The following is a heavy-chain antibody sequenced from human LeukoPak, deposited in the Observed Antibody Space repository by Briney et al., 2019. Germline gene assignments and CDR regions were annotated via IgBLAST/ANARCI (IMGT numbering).Heavy chain of an antibody. Sequence: SETLSLTCAVYGGSFSGYYWSWIRQPPGKGLEWIGEINHSGSTNYNPSLKSRVTISVDTSKNQFSLKLSSVTAADTAVYYCARDRTESVGATDWFDPWGQGTLVTVSS. J-gene: IGHJ5*02. D-gene: IGHD1-26*01. CDR2: INHSGST. CDR3: ARDRTESVGATDWFDP. V-gene: IGHV4-34*01. CDR1: GGSFSGYY.